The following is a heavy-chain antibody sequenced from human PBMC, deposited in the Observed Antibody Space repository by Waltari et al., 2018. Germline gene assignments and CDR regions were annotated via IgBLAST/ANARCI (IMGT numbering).Heavy chain of an antibody. D-gene: IGHD2-2*03. Sequence: QLQLQESGPGLVKPSETLSLTCDVSGYSINSGYYWGWIRQSPGKGLGWIATIYHGGGNFYNPSLKSRVTISMETSKNQFSLKLNSVTAAYTAVYYCSRQVLGYCTSAACRRLESWGQGTLVTVSS. CDR1: GYSINSGYY. CDR2: IYHGGGN. CDR3: SRQVLGYCTSAACRRLES. J-gene: IGHJ4*02. V-gene: IGHV4-38-2*01.